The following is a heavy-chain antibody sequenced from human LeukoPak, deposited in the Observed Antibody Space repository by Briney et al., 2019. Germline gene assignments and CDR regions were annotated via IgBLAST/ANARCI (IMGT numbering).Heavy chain of an antibody. CDR2: ISSSSSTI. Sequence: PGGSLRLSCAASGFTFSSYSMNWVRQAPGKGLERVSYISSSSSTIYYADSVKGRFTISRDNAKNSLYLQMNSLRAEDTAVYYCASHRPLRITMVRGVIIGAFDIWGQGTMVTVSS. CDR1: GFTFSSYS. D-gene: IGHD3-10*01. CDR3: ASHRPLRITMVRGVIIGAFDI. V-gene: IGHV3-48*04. J-gene: IGHJ3*02.